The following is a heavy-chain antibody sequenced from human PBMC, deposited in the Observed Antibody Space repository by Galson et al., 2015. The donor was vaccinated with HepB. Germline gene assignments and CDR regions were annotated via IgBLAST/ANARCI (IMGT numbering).Heavy chain of an antibody. Sequence: SLRLSCAASGFTFHNYWMNWVRHTPGKGLEWVASMKQDGTEKYYVASVRGRFTISGDTAKNSLFLQMNSLRAEDTAVYHCYDGHHSGRCGRGTQLTVSS. D-gene: IGHD1-1*01. CDR3: YDGHHSGR. CDR1: GFTFHNYW. J-gene: IGHJ4*02. V-gene: IGHV3-7*01. CDR2: MKQDGTEK.